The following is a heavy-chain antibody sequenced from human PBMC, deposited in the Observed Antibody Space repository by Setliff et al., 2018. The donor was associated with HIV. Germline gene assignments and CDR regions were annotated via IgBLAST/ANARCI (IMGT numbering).Heavy chain of an antibody. CDR2: IIPVFDTT. D-gene: IGHD3-16*02. CDR1: VGTFSNYA. CDR3: AVGDYVWGSYRLDF. V-gene: IGHV1-69*13. J-gene: IGHJ4*02. Sequence: SVKVSCKASVGTFSNYAFSWVRLAPGQGLEWMGGIIPVFDTTNYEKKFRDRVTITADESTSTVYLELISLRSEDTAVYYCAVGDYVWGSYRLDFWGQGPLVTVSS.